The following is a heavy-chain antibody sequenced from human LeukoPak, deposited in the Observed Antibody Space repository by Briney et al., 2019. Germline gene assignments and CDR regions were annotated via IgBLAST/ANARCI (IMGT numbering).Heavy chain of an antibody. J-gene: IGHJ5*02. V-gene: IGHV3-23*01. CDR3: AKGGHYSFCDR. CDR2: ISGFGGET. Sequence: GGSLRLSFEAPGFTFLNSALSWVRRAPGKGLEWVSTISGFGGETFYADSVKGRYSLSSDNSKNTLSLQMNSLRAEDTAVYYCAKGGHYSFCDRWGQGTLVTVSS. CDR1: GFTFLNSA. D-gene: IGHD5/OR15-5a*01.